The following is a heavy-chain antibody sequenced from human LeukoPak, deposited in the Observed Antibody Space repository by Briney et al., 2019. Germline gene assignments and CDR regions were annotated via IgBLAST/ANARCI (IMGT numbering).Heavy chain of an antibody. CDR1: GLTFSNSA. D-gene: IGHD2/OR15-2a*01. Sequence: PGGSLRLSCAVSGLTFSNSAMSWVRQAPGKGLEWVSAISVGSDVIYYADSVKGRFAISRDNSKNTLYLQMNSLRAEDTAVYYCARDRFHGRDAFDIWGQGTMVTVSS. J-gene: IGHJ3*02. V-gene: IGHV3-23*01. CDR2: ISVGSDVI. CDR3: ARDRFHGRDAFDI.